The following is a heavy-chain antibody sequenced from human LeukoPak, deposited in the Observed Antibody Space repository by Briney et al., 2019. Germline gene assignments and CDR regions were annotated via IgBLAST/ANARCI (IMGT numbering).Heavy chain of an antibody. Sequence: PGVSLTLSCPASGFTFDDYGLRWVRQAPGKGLDWVAGINWNGGSTGYADSVKGRFTISRDNAKNSLYLQMNSLRGEDTALYYCARVQRELMWYYFDYWGQGTLVTVSS. V-gene: IGHV3-20*04. J-gene: IGHJ4*02. CDR3: ARVQRELMWYYFDY. CDR2: INWNGGST. D-gene: IGHD1-1*01. CDR1: GFTFDDYG.